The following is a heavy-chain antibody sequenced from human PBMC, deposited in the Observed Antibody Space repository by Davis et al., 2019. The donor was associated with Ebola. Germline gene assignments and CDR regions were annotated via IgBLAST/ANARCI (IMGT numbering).Heavy chain of an antibody. J-gene: IGHJ4*02. Sequence: ASVKVSCKASGYTFTSYYMHWVRRAPGQGLEWMGIINPSGGSTSYAQKFQGRVTMTTDTSTNTAYMELRSLRSDDTAVYYCARDRYSSGWAMLDYWGQGTLVTVSS. CDR2: INPSGGST. CDR1: GYTFTSYY. V-gene: IGHV1-46*01. CDR3: ARDRYSSGWAMLDY. D-gene: IGHD6-19*01.